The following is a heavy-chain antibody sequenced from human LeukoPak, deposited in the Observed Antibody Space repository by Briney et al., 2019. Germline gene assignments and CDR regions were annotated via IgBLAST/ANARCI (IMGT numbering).Heavy chain of an antibody. CDR3: ARYRGSYGYWIDY. J-gene: IGHJ4*02. V-gene: IGHV3-21*01. D-gene: IGHD5-18*01. Sequence: PGGSLRLSRAASGFTFSSYSMNWVRRAPGKGLEWVTSISSSSSYIYYADSVKGRFTISRDNANNSLYMQMNSLRAENTAVYYCARYRGSYGYWIDYWGQGTLVTVSS. CDR2: ISSSSSYI. CDR1: GFTFSSYS.